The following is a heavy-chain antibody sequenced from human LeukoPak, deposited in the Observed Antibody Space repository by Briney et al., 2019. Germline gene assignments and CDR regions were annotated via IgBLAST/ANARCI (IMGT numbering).Heavy chain of an antibody. V-gene: IGHV4-39*07. CDR1: GGSISSSSYY. D-gene: IGHD3-16*01. CDR3: ARGGGGY. J-gene: IGHJ4*02. CDR2: INHSGST. Sequence: SETLSLTCTVSGGSISSSSYYWGWIRQPPGKGLEWIGEINHSGSTNYNPSLKSRVTISVDTSKNQFSLELSSVTAADTAVYYCARGGGGYWGQGTLVTVSS.